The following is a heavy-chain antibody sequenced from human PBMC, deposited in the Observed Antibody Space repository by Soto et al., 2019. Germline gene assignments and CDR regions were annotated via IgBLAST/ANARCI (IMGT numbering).Heavy chain of an antibody. D-gene: IGHD2-21*02. CDR3: ARALLGDAFDI. CDR2: IGTAGDT. CDR1: GFTFSSYD. Sequence: GGSLRLSCVASGFTFSSYDMHWVRQATGKGLEWVSAIGTAGDTYYPGSVKGRFTISRENAKNSLYLQMNSLRAGDTAVYYCARALLGDAFDIWGQGTMVTGSS. V-gene: IGHV3-13*01. J-gene: IGHJ3*02.